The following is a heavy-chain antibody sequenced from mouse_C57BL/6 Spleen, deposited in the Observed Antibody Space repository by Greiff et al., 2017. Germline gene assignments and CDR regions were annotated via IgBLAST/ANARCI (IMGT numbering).Heavy chain of an antibody. CDR1: GYTFTDYE. CDR2: IDPETGGT. CDR3: TRRDDGYNAMDY. V-gene: IGHV1-15*01. J-gene: IGHJ4*01. Sequence: VQLQQSGAKLVRPGASVTLSCKASGYTFTDYEMHWVKQTPVHGLEWIGAIDPETGGTAYNQKFKGKAILTADKSSSTASMELRSLTSEDSAVYYWTRRDDGYNAMDYWGQGTSVTVSS. D-gene: IGHD2-3*01.